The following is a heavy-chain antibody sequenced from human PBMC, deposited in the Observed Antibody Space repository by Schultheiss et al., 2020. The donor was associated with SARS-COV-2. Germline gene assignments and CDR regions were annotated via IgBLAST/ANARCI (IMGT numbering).Heavy chain of an antibody. D-gene: IGHD2/OR15-2a*01. CDR1: GGTFSSYA. Sequence: ASVKVSCKASGGTFSSYAISWVRQAPGQGLEWMGWISVYNGNTNYAQKFQGRVTMTTDTSTSTAYMELRSLRSDDTAVYYCARGGSFFEFDYWGQGTLVTVSS. CDR3: ARGGSFFEFDY. CDR2: ISVYNGNT. J-gene: IGHJ4*02. V-gene: IGHV1-18*01.